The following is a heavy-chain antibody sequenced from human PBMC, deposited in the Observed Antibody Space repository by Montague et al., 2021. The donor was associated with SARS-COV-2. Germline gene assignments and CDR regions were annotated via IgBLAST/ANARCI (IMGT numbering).Heavy chain of an antibody. V-gene: IGHV4-34*01. Sequence: SETLSLTCAVYGASLTGYSWTWIRHSPGKRPEWIGEVNHRGYATYNPSLKSRVSISVDTSREQFSLKMNSVTAADTAIYYCATHIQSATGAFDVWGRGTMVPVSS. D-gene: IGHD1-1*01. CDR2: VNHRGYA. J-gene: IGHJ3*01. CDR3: ATHIQSATGAFDV. CDR1: GASLTGYS.